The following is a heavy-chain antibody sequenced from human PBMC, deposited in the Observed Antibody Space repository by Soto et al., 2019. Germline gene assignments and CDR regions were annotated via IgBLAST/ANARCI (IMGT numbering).Heavy chain of an antibody. CDR1: GYTFTSYG. CDR3: ARGESSGWSSRGAFDI. J-gene: IGHJ3*02. V-gene: IGHV1-18*01. Sequence: ASVKVSCKASGYTFTSYGISWVRQAPGQGLEWMGWISAYNGNTNYAQKLQGRVTMTTDTSTSTAYMEVRSLRSDDTAVYYCARGESSGWSSRGAFDIWGQGTMVTVSS. D-gene: IGHD6-19*01. CDR2: ISAYNGNT.